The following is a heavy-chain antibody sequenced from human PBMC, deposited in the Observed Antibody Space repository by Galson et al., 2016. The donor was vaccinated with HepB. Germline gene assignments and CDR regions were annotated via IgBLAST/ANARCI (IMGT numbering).Heavy chain of an antibody. CDR3: ARDATSRATHATFYM. D-gene: IGHD1-1*01. Sequence: ETLSLTCTVSSDSLSTSDWWSWVRQSPRKGLEWIGEINDSGTTNYNPSLEGRVTISVDTSKNQFSLRLTSVTAADTAVYYCARDATSRATHATFYMWGQGTVVTVSS. V-gene: IGHV4-4*02. J-gene: IGHJ3*02. CDR2: INDSGTT. CDR1: SDSLSTSDW.